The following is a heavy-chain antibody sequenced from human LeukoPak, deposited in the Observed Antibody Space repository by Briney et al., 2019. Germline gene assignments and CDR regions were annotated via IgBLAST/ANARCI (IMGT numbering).Heavy chain of an antibody. V-gene: IGHV1-18*01. D-gene: IGHD1-26*01. CDR2: ISAYNGNT. J-gene: IGHJ4*02. CDR3: AAAARGSSLTLKY. Sequence: ASVKVSCKASGYTFTSYGINWVRQAPGQGLEWMGWISAYNGNTNYAQKLQGRVAMTTDTSTSTAYMELSSLRSEDTAVYYCAAAARGSSLTLKYWGQGTLVTVSS. CDR1: GYTFTSYG.